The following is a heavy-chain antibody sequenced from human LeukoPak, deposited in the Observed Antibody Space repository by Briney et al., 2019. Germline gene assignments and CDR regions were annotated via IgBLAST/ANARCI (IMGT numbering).Heavy chain of an antibody. J-gene: IGHJ4*02. CDR2: VSPDGGTI. CDR1: GFTFSDYY. Sequence: KPGGSLRLSCAASGFTFSDYYMSWIRQAPGKGLEWVSYVSPDGGTIYYTDSVRGRFTISRDNAKNSLYLQMNSLRAEDTAVYYCARGGVVRVGHQDYWGQGILVTVSS. D-gene: IGHD1-26*01. CDR3: ARGGVVRVGHQDY. V-gene: IGHV3-11*01.